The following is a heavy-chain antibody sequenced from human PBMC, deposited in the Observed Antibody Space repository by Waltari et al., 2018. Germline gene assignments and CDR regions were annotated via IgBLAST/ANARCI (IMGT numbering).Heavy chain of an antibody. CDR1: GFTFSSYA. V-gene: IGHV3-23*03. CDR3: AKDSPLRSYDY. CDR2: IYSGGST. J-gene: IGHJ4*02. Sequence: EVQLLESGGGLVQPGGSLRLSCAASGFTFSSYAMSWVRQAPGKGLEWVSVIYSGGSTYYADSVKGRFTISIDNSKNTLYLQMNSLRAEDTAVYYCAKDSPLRSYDYWGQGTLVTVSS.